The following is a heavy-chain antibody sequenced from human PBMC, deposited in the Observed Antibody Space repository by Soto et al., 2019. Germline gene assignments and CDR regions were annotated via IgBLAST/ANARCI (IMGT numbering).Heavy chain of an antibody. J-gene: IGHJ4*02. V-gene: IGHV3-23*01. Sequence: EVQLLESGGGLVQPGGSLRLSCAASGFTFSSYAMSWVRQAPGKGLEWVSAISGSGGSTYYADTVKGRFTVSRDNSKNTLYLQMNSLRAEDKAVYYCAKDLRCSGGSCYRNFDYWGQGTLVTVSS. D-gene: IGHD2-15*01. CDR2: ISGSGGST. CDR3: AKDLRCSGGSCYRNFDY. CDR1: GFTFSSYA.